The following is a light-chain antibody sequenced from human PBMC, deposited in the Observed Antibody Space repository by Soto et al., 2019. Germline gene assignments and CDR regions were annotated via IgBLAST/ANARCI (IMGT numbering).Light chain of an antibody. CDR3: QQYGSSLTWT. V-gene: IGKV3-20*01. Sequence: ALAQSPVALSLSPGERATLSCRASQSVSSSYLAWYQQKPGQAPRLLIYGASSRATGIPDRFSGSGSGTDFTLTISRLEPEDFAVYYCQQYGSSLTWTFGQGTKVDIK. CDR2: GAS. J-gene: IGKJ1*01. CDR1: QSVSSSY.